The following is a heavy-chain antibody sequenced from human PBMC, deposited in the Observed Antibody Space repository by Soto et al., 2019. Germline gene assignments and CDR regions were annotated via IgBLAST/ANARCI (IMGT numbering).Heavy chain of an antibody. CDR1: GYSFTSYW. CDR2: IYPGDSDT. J-gene: IGHJ6*02. V-gene: IGHV5-51*01. D-gene: IGHD3-16*01. CDR3: ARRLLGPPNYYYYGMDV. Sequence: GESLKISCKGSGYSFTSYWIGWVRQMPGKGLEWMGIIYPGDSDTRYSPSFQGQVTISADKSISTAYLQWSSLKASDTAMYYCARRLLGPPNYYYYGMDVWGQGTTVTVSS.